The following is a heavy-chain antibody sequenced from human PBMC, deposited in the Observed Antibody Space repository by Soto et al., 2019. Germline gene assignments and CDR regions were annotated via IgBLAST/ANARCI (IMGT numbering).Heavy chain of an antibody. V-gene: IGHV3-30*18. CDR3: AETRGYSYALDY. Sequence: QVQLVESGGGVVQPGRSLRLSCAASGFTFSSYGMHWVRQAPGKGLEWVAVISYDGSNKYYADSVKGRFTISRDNSKNTLYLQMNSLRAEDTAVYYCAETRGYSYALDYWGQGTLVTVSS. J-gene: IGHJ4*02. CDR1: GFTFSSYG. D-gene: IGHD5-18*01. CDR2: ISYDGSNK.